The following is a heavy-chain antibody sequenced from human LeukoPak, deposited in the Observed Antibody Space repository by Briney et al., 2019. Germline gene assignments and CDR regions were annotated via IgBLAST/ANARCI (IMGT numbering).Heavy chain of an antibody. Sequence: GGSLRLSCAASGFTISSYAMHWVRQAPGKGLEWVAVVSYDGNNKYYADSVKGRFIISRDNSENTLYLQMNSLRAEDTAVYYCARTRYCSAGSCYSPYYYYYGMDVWGQGTTVTVSS. CDR1: GFTISSYA. CDR2: VSYDGNNK. CDR3: ARTRYCSAGSCYSPYYYYYGMDV. D-gene: IGHD2-15*01. J-gene: IGHJ6*02. V-gene: IGHV3-30-3*01.